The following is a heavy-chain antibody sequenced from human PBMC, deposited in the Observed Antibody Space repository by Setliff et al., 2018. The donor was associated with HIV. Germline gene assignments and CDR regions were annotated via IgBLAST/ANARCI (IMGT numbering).Heavy chain of an antibody. CDR2: ISYRGTT. Sequence: SETLSLTCTVSGGSISSNYWSWIRQPPGKGLEWIGYISYRGTTNYNPSLKSRVTILVDTSKRQFSLNLTSVTAADTAVYYCARVPIVVITNWYFDLWGRGALVTVSS. CDR1: GGSISSNY. J-gene: IGHJ2*01. D-gene: IGHD3-22*01. CDR3: ARVPIVVITNWYFDL. V-gene: IGHV4-59*01.